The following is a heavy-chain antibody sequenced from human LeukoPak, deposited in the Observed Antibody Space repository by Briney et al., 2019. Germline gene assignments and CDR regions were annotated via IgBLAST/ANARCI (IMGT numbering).Heavy chain of an antibody. CDR2: ISNNGGYT. J-gene: IGHJ4*02. CDR3: AKQLGYCSDGSCYFPY. Sequence: GGSLRLSCAASGFTFSSSAMSWVRQAPGKGLEWVSAISNNGGYTYYADTVQGRFTISRDNSKSTLRLQMNSLRAEDTAVYYCAKQLGYCSDGSCYFPYWGQGTLVTVSS. CDR1: GFTFSSSA. V-gene: IGHV3-23*01. D-gene: IGHD2-15*01.